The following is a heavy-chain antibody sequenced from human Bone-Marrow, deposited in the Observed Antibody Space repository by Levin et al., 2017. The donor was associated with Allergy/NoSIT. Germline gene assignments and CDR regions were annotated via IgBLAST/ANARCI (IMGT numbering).Heavy chain of an antibody. CDR1: GFTFTNYY. D-gene: IGHD1-1*01. J-gene: IGHJ6*03. Sequence: ASVKVSCKASGFTFTNYYMHWVRQATGQGLQWMGLINPTGASSTYAQKFQGRVIMTRDTSTNTVYMDLGSLTSEDTAVYYCARGGNDPSDYYYYIHVWGKGTTVIVSS. CDR2: INPTGASS. V-gene: IGHV1-46*03. CDR3: ARGGNDPSDYYYYIHV.